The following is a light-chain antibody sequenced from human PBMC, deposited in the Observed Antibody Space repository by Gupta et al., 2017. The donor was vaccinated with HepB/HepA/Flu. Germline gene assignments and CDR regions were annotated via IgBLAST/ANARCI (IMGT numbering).Light chain of an antibody. V-gene: IGLV2-8*01. CDR2: DVT. Sequence: QSALTQPPSASGSPGQSVTISCTGTSSDVGGYNYVSWYQLHPGKAPKLMIYDVTNRPSGVPDRFSGSKSGNTASLTVSGLQAEDEADYYCSSYAGSNNLVFGTGTKVTVL. CDR1: SSDVGGYNY. J-gene: IGLJ1*01. CDR3: SSYAGSNNLV.